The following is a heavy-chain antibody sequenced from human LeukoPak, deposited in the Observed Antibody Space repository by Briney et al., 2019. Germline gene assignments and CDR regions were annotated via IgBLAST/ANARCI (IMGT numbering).Heavy chain of an antibody. V-gene: IGHV4-39*01. D-gene: IGHD3-22*01. CDR2: IFYSGST. CDR1: GGSISSSSYF. Sequence: PSETLSLTCTVSGGSISSSSYFWGWIRQPPGKGLEWIGSIFYSGSTYYNPSLNSRVTISIDTSKNQFSLKLSSVTAADTAVYYCARGAPVDYYDRSGYYGNFDYWGQGTLVTVSS. CDR3: ARGAPVDYYDRSGYYGNFDY. J-gene: IGHJ4*02.